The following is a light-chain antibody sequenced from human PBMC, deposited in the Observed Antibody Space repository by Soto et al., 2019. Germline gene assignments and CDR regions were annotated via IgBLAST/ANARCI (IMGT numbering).Light chain of an antibody. CDR2: KAS. V-gene: IGKV1-5*03. Sequence: DTQMTQSPSTLSGSVGDRVTITCRASQTISSWLAWYQQKPGKAPKLLIYKASTLESGVPSRFSGSGSGTEFTLTISSLQPDDFATYYCQHYNSYSEAFGQGTRWIS. CDR1: QTISSW. J-gene: IGKJ1*01. CDR3: QHYNSYSEA.